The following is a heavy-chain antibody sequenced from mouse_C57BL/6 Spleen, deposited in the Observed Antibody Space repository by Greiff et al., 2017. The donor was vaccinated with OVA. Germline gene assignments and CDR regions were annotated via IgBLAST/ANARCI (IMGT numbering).Heavy chain of an antibody. J-gene: IGHJ2*01. CDR3: ARGELLGGY. Sequence: VQLQESGPELVKPGASVKISCKASGYSFTSYYIHWVKQRPGQGLEWIGWIYPGSGNTKYNEKFKGKATLTADTSSSTAYMQLSSLTSEDSAVYYCARGELLGGYWGQGTTLTVSS. V-gene: IGHV1-66*01. CDR1: GYSFTSYY. D-gene: IGHD2-12*01. CDR2: IYPGSGNT.